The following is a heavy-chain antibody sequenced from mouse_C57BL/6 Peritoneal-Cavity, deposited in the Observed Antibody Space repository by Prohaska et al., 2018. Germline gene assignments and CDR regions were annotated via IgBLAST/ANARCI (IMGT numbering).Heavy chain of an antibody. V-gene: IGHV1-59*01. D-gene: IGHD2-1*01. J-gene: IGHJ4*01. CDR3: ARSSYGTMDY. CDR2: IDPSDSYT. Sequence: QRPGQGLEWIGLIDPSDSYTNYNQKFKGKATLTVDTSSSTAYMQLSSLTSEDSAVYYCARSSYGTMDYWGQGTSVTVSS.